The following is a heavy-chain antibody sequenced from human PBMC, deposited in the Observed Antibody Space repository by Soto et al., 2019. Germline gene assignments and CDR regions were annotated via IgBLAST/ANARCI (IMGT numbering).Heavy chain of an antibody. J-gene: IGHJ5*02. Sequence: QLQLQESGPGLVKPSETLSLTCTVSGGSISSSSYYWGWIRQPPGKGLEWIGSIYYSGSTYYNPSLKSRVTISVATSKYQFSLKLSSVTAADTAVYYCARLGGDYDFWSGYYSGWFDPWGQGTLVTVSS. CDR3: ARLGGDYDFWSGYYSGWFDP. D-gene: IGHD3-3*01. CDR1: GGSISSSSYY. CDR2: IYYSGST. V-gene: IGHV4-39*01.